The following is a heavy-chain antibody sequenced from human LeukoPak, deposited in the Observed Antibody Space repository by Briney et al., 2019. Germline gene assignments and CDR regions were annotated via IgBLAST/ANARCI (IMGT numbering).Heavy chain of an antibody. V-gene: IGHV3-30*18. J-gene: IGHJ4*02. CDR3: AKEFNFFRGVIISTDY. D-gene: IGHD3-10*01. CDR1: GFTFDSYG. CDR2: ISHDGSTI. Sequence: GGSLRLSCAVSGFTFDSYGMHWVRQAPGKGLEWVAVISHDGSTIYYADSVKGRFTISRDNSKNTLYLQMNSLRAEDTAVYYCAKEFNFFRGVIISTDYWGQGTLVTVSS.